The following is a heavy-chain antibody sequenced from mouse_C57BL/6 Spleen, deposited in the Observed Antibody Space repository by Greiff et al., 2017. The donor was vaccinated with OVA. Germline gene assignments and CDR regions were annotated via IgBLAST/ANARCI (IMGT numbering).Heavy chain of an antibody. CDR2: ISYDGSN. CDR1: GYSITSGYY. CDR3: AREGILTHYYFDY. V-gene: IGHV3-6*01. J-gene: IGHJ2*01. Sequence: DVKLVESGPGLVKPSQSLSLTCSVTGYSITSGYYWNWIRQFPGNKLEWMGYISYDGSNNYNPSLENRISITRDTSKNQFFLKLNSVTTEDTATYYCAREGILTHYYFDYWGQGTTLTVSS.